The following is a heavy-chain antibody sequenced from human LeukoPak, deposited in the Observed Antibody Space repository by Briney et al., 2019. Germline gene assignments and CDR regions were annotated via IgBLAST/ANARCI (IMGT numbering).Heavy chain of an antibody. CDR2: ISSSGSTI. D-gene: IGHD2/OR15-2a*01. J-gene: IGHJ4*02. CDR1: GFTFSSYE. CDR3: ARDTTFSFDY. Sequence: LTGGSLRLSCAASGFTFSSYEMNWLRQAPGKGLEWVSYISSSGSTIYYADSVKGRFTISRDNAKNSLYLQMNSLRAEDTAVYYCARDTTFSFDYWGRGTLVTVSS. V-gene: IGHV3-48*03.